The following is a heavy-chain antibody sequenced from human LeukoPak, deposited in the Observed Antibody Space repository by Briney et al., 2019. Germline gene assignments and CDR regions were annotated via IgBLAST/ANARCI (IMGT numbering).Heavy chain of an antibody. J-gene: IGHJ5*02. Sequence: GASVKVSCKASGYTFTSYYMHWVRQAPGQGLEWMGWIGAYNGNTNYAQKLQGRVTMTTDTSTGTAYMELRSLRSDDTAVYYCARDPLGYCSSTSCPGGWFDPWGQGTLVIVSS. V-gene: IGHV1-18*04. CDR1: GYTFTSYY. CDR2: IGAYNGNT. D-gene: IGHD2-2*01. CDR3: ARDPLGYCSSTSCPGGWFDP.